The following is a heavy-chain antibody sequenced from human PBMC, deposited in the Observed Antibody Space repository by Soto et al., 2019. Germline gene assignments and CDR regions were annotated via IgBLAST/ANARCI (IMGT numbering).Heavy chain of an antibody. J-gene: IGHJ4*02. CDR2: IYYSGST. Sequence: QVQLQESGPGLVKPSETLSLTCTVSGGSISSYYWNWIRQPPGKGLECIGYIYYSGSTNYNPSLKNRVTISVDTSKNQFSLKLSSVTAADTAVYYCARAYLEGGVIDYWGQGTLVTVSS. CDR1: GGSISSYY. D-gene: IGHD2-21*01. CDR3: ARAYLEGGVIDY. V-gene: IGHV4-59*01.